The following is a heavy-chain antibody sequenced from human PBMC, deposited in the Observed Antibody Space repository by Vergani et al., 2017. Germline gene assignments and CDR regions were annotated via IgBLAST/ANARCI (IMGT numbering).Heavy chain of an antibody. CDR2: ISSSSSYI. CDR1: GFTFSSYS. J-gene: IGHJ4*02. D-gene: IGHD4-23*01. Sequence: EVQLVESGGGLVNPGGSLRLSCAASGFTFSSYSMNWVRQAPGKGLEWVSSISSSSSYIYYADSVKGRFTISRDNAKNSLYLQMNSLRAEDTAVYYCARVVRGGGYFFDYWGQGTLVTVSS. V-gene: IGHV3-21*01. CDR3: ARVVRGGGYFFDY.